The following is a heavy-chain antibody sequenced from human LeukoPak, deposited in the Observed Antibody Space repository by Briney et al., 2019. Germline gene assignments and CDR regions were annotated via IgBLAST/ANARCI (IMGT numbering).Heavy chain of an antibody. D-gene: IGHD1-1*01. CDR1: GFTFSDYS. V-gene: IGHV3-21*01. CDR2: ITSSSSYI. Sequence: PGGSLRLSCAASGFTFSDYSMNWVRQAPGRGLEWVSSITSSSSYIYYGDSVKGRFTISRDNAKNSLYLQMNSLRAEDTAVYYCARAKWVGTTDNWFDPWGEGTLVTVSS. CDR3: ARAKWVGTTDNWFDP. J-gene: IGHJ5*02.